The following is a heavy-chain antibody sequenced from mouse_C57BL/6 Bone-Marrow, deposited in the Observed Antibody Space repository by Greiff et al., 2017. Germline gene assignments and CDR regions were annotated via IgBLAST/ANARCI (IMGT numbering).Heavy chain of an antibody. J-gene: IGHJ3*01. CDR1: GFSLTSYG. CDR2: IGSGGST. CDR3: ARVGFSFAY. Sequence: QVQLKESGPGLVQPSQSLSITCTVSGFSLTSYGVHWVRQSPGKGLEWLGGIGSGGSTDYNAAFISRLSISKDNSKSQVVFKMNSLQAYDTAIYYCARVGFSFAYWGQGTVVTVSA. V-gene: IGHV2-2*01.